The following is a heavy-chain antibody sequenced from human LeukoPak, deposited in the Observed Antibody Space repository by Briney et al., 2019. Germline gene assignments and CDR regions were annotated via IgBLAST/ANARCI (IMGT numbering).Heavy chain of an antibody. CDR3: ARDDYYYGSGSYYPPLSMGY. D-gene: IGHD3-10*01. J-gene: IGHJ4*02. Sequence: PGGSLRLSCAASGFTFSSYSMNWVRQAPGKGLEWVSSISSSSSYIYYADSVKGRFTISRDNAKNSLYLQMNSLRAEDTAVYYCARDDYYYGSGSYYPPLSMGYWGQGTLVTVSS. CDR2: ISSSSSYI. V-gene: IGHV3-21*01. CDR1: GFTFSSYS.